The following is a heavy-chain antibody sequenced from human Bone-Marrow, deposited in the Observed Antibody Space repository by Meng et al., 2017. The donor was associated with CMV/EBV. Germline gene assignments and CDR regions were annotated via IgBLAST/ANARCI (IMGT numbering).Heavy chain of an antibody. Sequence: ASVKVSCKASGYTFTSYDINWVRQATGQGLEWMGWMNPNSGNTGYAQKFQGRVTITRNTSISTAYMELSSLRSEDTAVYYCARGFMGYCSSTSCYDYYYYGMDVWGQGTTVTVSS. D-gene: IGHD2-2*01. J-gene: IGHJ6*02. V-gene: IGHV1-8*03. CDR2: MNPNSGNT. CDR3: ARGFMGYCSSTSCYDYYYYGMDV. CDR1: GYTFTSYD.